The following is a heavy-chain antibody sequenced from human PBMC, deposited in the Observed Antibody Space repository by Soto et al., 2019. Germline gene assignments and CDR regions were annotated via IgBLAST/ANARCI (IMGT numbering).Heavy chain of an antibody. D-gene: IGHD3-22*01. J-gene: IGHJ3*02. V-gene: IGHV4-4*02. CDR1: GGSISSSNW. CDR2: IYHSGST. Sequence: SETLSLTCAVSGGSISSSNWWSWVRQPPGKGLEWIGEIYHSGSTNYNPSLKSRVTISVDKSKNQFSLKLSSVTAADTAVYYCARAKYYYDSSGYPPYDAFDIWRQGTMVT. CDR3: ARAKYYYDSSGYPPYDAFDI.